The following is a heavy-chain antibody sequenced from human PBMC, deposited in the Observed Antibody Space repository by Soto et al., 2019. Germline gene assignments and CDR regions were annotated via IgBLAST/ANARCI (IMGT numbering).Heavy chain of an antibody. V-gene: IGHV4-31*03. CDR2: FYYSGST. D-gene: IGHD4-17*01. CDR3: ARSRGFDYGDYVGSYFDY. J-gene: IGHJ4*02. Sequence: QVQLQESGPGLVKPSQTLSLTCTVSGGSISSGGSSWSGSGQPPGRGLEWFGYFYYSGSTYYNPSLKSRVTISVDTSKNQFSLKLSSVTAADTAVYYCARSRGFDYGDYVGSYFDYWGQGTLVTVSS. CDR1: GGSISSGGSS.